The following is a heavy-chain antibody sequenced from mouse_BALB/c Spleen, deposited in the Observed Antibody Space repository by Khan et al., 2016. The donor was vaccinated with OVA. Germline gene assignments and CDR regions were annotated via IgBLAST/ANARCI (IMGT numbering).Heavy chain of an antibody. CDR2: IWGDGST. V-gene: IGHV2-6-7*01. Sequence: QVQLKQSGPGLVAPSQSLSITCTVSGFSLTGYGINWVRQPPGKGLEWLGMIWGDGSTDYNSVLKSRLSISKDNSKSQVFLKMNSLQTDDPARYYCARGPYYGNYFAMDYWGQGTSVTVSS. CDR1: GFSLTGYG. D-gene: IGHD2-10*01. J-gene: IGHJ4*01. CDR3: ARGPYYGNYFAMDY.